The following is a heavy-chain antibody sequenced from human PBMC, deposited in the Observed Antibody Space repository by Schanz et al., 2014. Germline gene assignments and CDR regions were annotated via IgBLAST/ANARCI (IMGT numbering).Heavy chain of an antibody. CDR1: GFTFDNYA. J-gene: IGHJ6*02. V-gene: IGHV3-9*01. CDR2: ISWNSGSV. Sequence: EVQLVESGGGLVQPGRSLRLSCAASGFTFDNYAMHWVRQAPGKGLEWVSSISWNSGSVAYADSVKGRFTISRDNSKNTLSLQLNSLRADDTAVYYCAKHLYQYNYYGMDVWGQGTTVTVSS. CDR3: AKHLYQYNYYGMDV. D-gene: IGHD2-2*02.